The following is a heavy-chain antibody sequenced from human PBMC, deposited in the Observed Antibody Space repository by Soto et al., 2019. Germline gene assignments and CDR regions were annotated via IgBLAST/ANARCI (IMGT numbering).Heavy chain of an antibody. CDR3: ARGITTTYYYYGMDV. D-gene: IGHD3-3*01. CDR2: IWYDGSNK. V-gene: IGHV3-33*01. CDR1: GITFSSYG. Sequence: PGGSLRLSCAASGITFSSYGMHWDRQAPGKGLEWVAVIWYDGSNKYYADSVKGRFTISRDNSKNTLYLQMNSLRAEDTAVYYCARGITTTYYYYGMDVGGQGTTVTVSS. J-gene: IGHJ6*02.